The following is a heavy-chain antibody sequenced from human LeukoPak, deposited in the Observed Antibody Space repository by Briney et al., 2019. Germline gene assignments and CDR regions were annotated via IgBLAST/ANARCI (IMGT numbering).Heavy chain of an antibody. V-gene: IGHV3-7*03. CDR3: AKVNEEDFEQPVFVLHVSRTHYYYYMDV. Sequence: PGGSLRLSCAASGFTFSSYWMSWVRQAPGKGLEWVANIKQDGSEKYYVDSVKGRFTISRDNAKNSLYLQMNSLRAEDTAVYYCAKVNEEDFEQPVFVLHVSRTHYYYYMDVWGKGTTVTVSS. D-gene: IGHD6-6*01. J-gene: IGHJ6*03. CDR1: GFTFSSYW. CDR2: IKQDGSEK.